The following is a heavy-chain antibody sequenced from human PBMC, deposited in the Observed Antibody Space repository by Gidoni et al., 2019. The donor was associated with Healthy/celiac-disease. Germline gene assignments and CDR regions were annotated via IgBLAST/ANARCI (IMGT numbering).Heavy chain of an antibody. D-gene: IGHD3-10*01. V-gene: IGHV4-38-2*01. CDR2: IYHSGST. CDR1: GYSISSGYY. J-gene: IGHJ6*02. Sequence: QVQLQESGPGLVKPSETLSLTLAVSGYSISSGYYWGWIRQPPGKGLEWIGSIYHSGSTYYNPSLKSQVTISVDTSKNQFSLKLSSVTAADTAVYYCARAGIRGVIYYYYGMDVWGQGTTVTVSS. CDR3: ARAGIRGVIYYYYGMDV.